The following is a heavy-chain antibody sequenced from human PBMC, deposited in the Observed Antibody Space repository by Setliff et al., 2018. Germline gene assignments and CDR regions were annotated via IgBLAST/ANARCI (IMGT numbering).Heavy chain of an antibody. CDR1: GGTFSSYA. V-gene: IGHV1-69*10. CDR2: IIPILGIA. D-gene: IGHD3-22*01. J-gene: IGHJ4*02. Sequence: SVKVSCKASGGTFSSYAISWVRQAPGQGLEWMGGIIPILGIANYAQKFQGRVTITTDDSTNTAYMELSSLRSEDTAVYFCARERGSYDSSTHYTYYFDYWGQGTLVTVSS. CDR3: ARERGSYDSSTHYTYYFDY.